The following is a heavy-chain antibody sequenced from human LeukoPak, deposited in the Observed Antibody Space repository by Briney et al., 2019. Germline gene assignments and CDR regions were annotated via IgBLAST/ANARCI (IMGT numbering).Heavy chain of an antibody. CDR3: ARGYSSSWFRPRDFDY. J-gene: IGHJ4*02. D-gene: IGHD6-13*01. CDR1: GGSISSGSYY. V-gene: IGHV4-61*02. CDR2: IYTSGST. Sequence: SQTLSLTCTVSGGSISSGSYYWSWIRQPAGKGLEWIGRIYTSGSTNYNPSLKSRVTISVDTSKNQFSLKLSSVTAADTAVYYCARGYSSSWFRPRDFDYWGQGTLVTVSS.